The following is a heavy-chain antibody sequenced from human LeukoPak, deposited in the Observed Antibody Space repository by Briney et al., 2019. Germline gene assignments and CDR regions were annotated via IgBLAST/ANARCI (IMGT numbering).Heavy chain of an antibody. J-gene: IGHJ4*02. CDR1: GFTFSTFA. V-gene: IGHV3-23*01. CDR3: AKAPVTSCRGAFCYPFDS. D-gene: IGHD2-15*01. CDR2: TSSSDAGK. Sequence: GGSLRLSCEASGFTFSTFAMIWVRQPPGKGLEWVSATSSSDAGKYYADSVRGRFTISRDNSRNTMYLQMNSLRVEDAAVYYCAKAPVTSCRGAFCYPFDSWGQGTLVTVSS.